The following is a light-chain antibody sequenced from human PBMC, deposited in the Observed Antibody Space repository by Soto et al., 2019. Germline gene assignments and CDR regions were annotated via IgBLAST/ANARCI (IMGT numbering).Light chain of an antibody. CDR3: QHYDIWPLT. CDR1: QSVSSN. CDR2: GAS. V-gene: IGKV3-15*01. Sequence: EIVLTQSPGTLSLSPGERATLSCRASQSVSSNLAWYQQKPGQAPRLLIYGASTRATGIPARFSGSGSGTEFTLTISDLQSEDFAVYFCQHYDIWPLTFGGGTKVDIK. J-gene: IGKJ4*01.